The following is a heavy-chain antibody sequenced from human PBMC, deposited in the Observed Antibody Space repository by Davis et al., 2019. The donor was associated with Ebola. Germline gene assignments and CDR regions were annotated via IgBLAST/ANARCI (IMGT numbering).Heavy chain of an antibody. CDR3: ARVSSAVEMAS. CDR2: IYYSGST. V-gene: IGHV4-59*08. J-gene: IGHJ4*02. D-gene: IGHD5-24*01. Sequence: PSDTLSLPCTASGGSISSYYWSWIRQPPGKGLEWIGYIYYSGSTNYNPSLKSRVTISVDTSKNQFSLKLSSVTAADTAVYYCARVSSAVEMASWGQGTLVTGSS. CDR1: GGSISSYY.